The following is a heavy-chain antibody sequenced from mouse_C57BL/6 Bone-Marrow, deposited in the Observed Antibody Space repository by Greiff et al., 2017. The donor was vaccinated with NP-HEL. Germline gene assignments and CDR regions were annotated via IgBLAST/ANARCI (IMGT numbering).Heavy chain of an antibody. Sequence: VQLQQPGAELVRPGSSVKLSCKASGYTFTSYWMDWVKQRPGQGLEWIGNIYPSDSETHYNQKFKDKATLTVDKSSSTAYMQLSSLTSEDSAVYYCARWTYYSKKGFDYWGQGTTLTVSS. CDR1: GYTFTSYW. CDR3: ARWTYYSKKGFDY. V-gene: IGHV1-61*01. CDR2: IYPSDSET. D-gene: IGHD2-5*01. J-gene: IGHJ2*01.